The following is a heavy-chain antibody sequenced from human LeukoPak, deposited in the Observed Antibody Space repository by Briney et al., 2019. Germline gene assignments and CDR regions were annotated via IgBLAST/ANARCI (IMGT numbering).Heavy chain of an antibody. D-gene: IGHD3-10*01. V-gene: IGHV1-69*04. Sequence: ASVKVSCKASGGTFSSYAISWVRQAPGQGLEWMGRIIPILDIANYAQKFQGRVTITADKSTSTAYMELSSLRSEDTAVYYCARVGYYGSGSYPTPIDYWGQGTLVTVSS. J-gene: IGHJ4*02. CDR2: IIPILDIA. CDR3: ARVGYYGSGSYPTPIDY. CDR1: GGTFSSYA.